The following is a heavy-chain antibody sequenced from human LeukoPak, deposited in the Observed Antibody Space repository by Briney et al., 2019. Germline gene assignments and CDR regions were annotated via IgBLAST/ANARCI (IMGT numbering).Heavy chain of an antibody. CDR3: ARTLGSGAGTGWFEP. CDR2: VSNTGTT. CDR1: GGSISSYF. J-gene: IGHJ5*02. V-gene: IGHV4-59*01. Sequence: SETLSLTCTVSGGSISSYFWSWIRQPPGKGLEWIGYVSNTGTTNYNPSLKSRVSISVDTSKNQFSLKLTSVTAADTTVYYCARTLGSGAGTGWFEPWSQGTLVTVSS. D-gene: IGHD3-10*01.